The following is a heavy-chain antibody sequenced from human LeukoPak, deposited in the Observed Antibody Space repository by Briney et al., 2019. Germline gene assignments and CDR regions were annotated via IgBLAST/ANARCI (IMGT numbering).Heavy chain of an antibody. Sequence: SETLSLACTVYGGSISSYYWSWVRQHPGKGMEWLGFVYYTGSTNYCPSLKSRVIISVDTSNNQFSLKLRSVTAADTAVYYCARISSSNWYDERGAFDVWGQGTMVTVSS. V-gene: IGHV4-59*01. J-gene: IGHJ3*01. D-gene: IGHD6-13*01. CDR1: GGSISSYY. CDR3: ARISSSNWYDERGAFDV. CDR2: VYYTGST.